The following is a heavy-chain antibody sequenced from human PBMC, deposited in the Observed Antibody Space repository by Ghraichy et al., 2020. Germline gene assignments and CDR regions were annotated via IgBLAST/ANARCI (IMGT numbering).Heavy chain of an antibody. CDR1: GFSLNEPRMG. CDR2: IDEG. D-gene: IGHD5-12*01. J-gene: IGHJ5*02. Sequence: SGPTLVKPTETLTLTCTVSGFSLNEPRMGVGWIRQPPGKALEWLAHIDEGPYSRVLNSRVTISKDTSKSQVVLTMANMDPGDTATYYCARGLSGYGDYDSWGQGTLVTVSS. CDR3: ARGLSGYGDYDS. V-gene: IGHV2-26*01.